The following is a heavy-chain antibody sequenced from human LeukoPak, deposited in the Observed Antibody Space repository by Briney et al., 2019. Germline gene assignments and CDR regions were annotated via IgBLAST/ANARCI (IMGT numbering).Heavy chain of an antibody. J-gene: IGHJ5*02. Sequence: SETLSLTCSVSGGSISTSGYYWGWLRQPPGKGLEWIASMYYSGITYYNPSLKSRVTTSVDMSKNQFSLKLTSVTAADTAVYYCARHWKYCNIGDCHDNWFDPWGQGTLVTVSP. D-gene: IGHD2-8*01. CDR3: ARHWKYCNIGDCHDNWFDP. CDR2: MYYSGIT. CDR1: GGSISTSGYY. V-gene: IGHV4-39*01.